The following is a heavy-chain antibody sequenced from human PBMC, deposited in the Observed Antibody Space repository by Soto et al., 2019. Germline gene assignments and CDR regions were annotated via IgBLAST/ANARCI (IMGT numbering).Heavy chain of an antibody. CDR3: TRDYYDSSGYYNNWFDP. CDR2: ISSSGSTI. D-gene: IGHD3-22*01. Sequence: GGSLRLSCAASGFTFSSYEMNWVRQAPGKGLEWVSYISSSGSTIYYADSVKGRFTISRDNAKNSLYLQMNSLRAEDTAVYYCTRDYYDSSGYYNNWFDPWGQGTLVTVSS. J-gene: IGHJ5*02. CDR1: GFTFSSYE. V-gene: IGHV3-48*03.